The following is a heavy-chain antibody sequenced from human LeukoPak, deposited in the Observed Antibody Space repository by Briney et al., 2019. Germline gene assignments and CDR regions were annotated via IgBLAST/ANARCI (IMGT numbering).Heavy chain of an antibody. D-gene: IGHD1-26*01. V-gene: IGHV3-23*01. CDR1: GFTCSSYA. J-gene: IGHJ5*01. Sequence: GGSLSRSCAASGFTCSSYAMSWVRQGPGKGLEWVSALSGSGGSTYYADSVKGRFTISRDNSTNTLYLQMNSLRAEDTAVYYCAKSPTSDGSYGLFYCWGTGTLVTVSS. CDR3: AKSPTSDGSYGLFYC. CDR2: LSGSGGST.